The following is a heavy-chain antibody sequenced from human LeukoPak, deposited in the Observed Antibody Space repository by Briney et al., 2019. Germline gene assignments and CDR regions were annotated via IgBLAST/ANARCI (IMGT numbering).Heavy chain of an antibody. V-gene: IGHV1-69*05. J-gene: IGHJ6*03. CDR1: GGTFSSYA. Sequence: ASVKVSCKASGGTFSSYAISWVRQAPGQGLEWMGGIIPIFGTANYAQKFQGRVTITTDESTSTAYMELSSLRSEDTAVYYCARGLDYYYYMDVWGKGTTVTVSS. CDR2: IIPIFGTA. CDR3: ARGLDYYYYMDV.